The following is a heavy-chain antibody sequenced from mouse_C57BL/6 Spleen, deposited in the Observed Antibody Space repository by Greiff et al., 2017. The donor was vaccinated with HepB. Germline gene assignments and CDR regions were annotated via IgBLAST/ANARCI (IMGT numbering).Heavy chain of an antibody. J-gene: IGHJ4*01. CDR1: GFTFSSYA. CDR3: TRGGNLGAMDY. V-gene: IGHV5-9-1*02. Sequence: VQLQESGEGLVKPGGSLKLSCAASGFTFSSYAMSWVRQTPEKRLEWVAYISSGGDYIYYADTVKGRFTISRDNARNTLYLQMSSLKSEDTAMYYCTRGGNLGAMDYWGQGTSVTVSS. CDR2: ISSGGDYI.